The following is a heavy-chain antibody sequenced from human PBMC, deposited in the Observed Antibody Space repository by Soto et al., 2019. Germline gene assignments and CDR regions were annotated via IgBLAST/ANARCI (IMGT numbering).Heavy chain of an antibody. V-gene: IGHV3-73*02. Sequence: VQLVESGGGLVQPGGSLKLSCTASGFTFSDSPMHWVRQASGKGLEWVGRIRSKANNYATAYGASVKGRFTISRDDSKNTAYLQMNSLKTEDAAVYYCTSHSPEDMRRTWGQGTLVTVSS. CDR1: GFTFSDSP. CDR2: IRSKANNYAT. D-gene: IGHD2-15*01. J-gene: IGHJ5*02. CDR3: TSHSPEDMRRT.